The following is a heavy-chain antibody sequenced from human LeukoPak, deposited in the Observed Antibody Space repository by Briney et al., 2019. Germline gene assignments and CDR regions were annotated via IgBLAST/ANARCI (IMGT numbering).Heavy chain of an antibody. Sequence: AASVNVSCKASGGTFSSYAISWVRQAPGQGLEWMGGIIPIFGTANYAQKFRGRVTITADESTSTAYMELSSLRSEDTAVYYCARDQEQLDAFDIWGQGTMVTVSS. CDR3: ARDQEQLDAFDI. V-gene: IGHV1-69*13. D-gene: IGHD6-6*01. J-gene: IGHJ3*02. CDR2: IIPIFGTA. CDR1: GGTFSSYA.